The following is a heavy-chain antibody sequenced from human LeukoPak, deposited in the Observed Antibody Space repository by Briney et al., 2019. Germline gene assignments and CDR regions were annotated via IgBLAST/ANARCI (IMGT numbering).Heavy chain of an antibody. Sequence: GASVKVSCKASGGTFSSYAISWVRQAPGQGLEWMGGIIPIFGTANYAQKFQGRVTITADESTSTAYMELSSLRSEDTAVYYCARMIGFGEMAIIQGDYWGQGTLVTVSS. CDR3: ARMIGFGEMAIIQGDY. CDR1: GGTFSSYA. V-gene: IGHV1-69*13. J-gene: IGHJ4*02. D-gene: IGHD5-24*01. CDR2: IIPIFGTA.